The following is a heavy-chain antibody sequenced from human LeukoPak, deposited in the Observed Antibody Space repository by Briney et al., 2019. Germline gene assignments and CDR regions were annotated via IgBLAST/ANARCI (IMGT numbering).Heavy chain of an antibody. CDR1: GGSIRNQY. J-gene: IGHJ4*02. Sequence: SDTLSLTCAVSGGSIRNQYWAWMRQPAGKGLEWIGRIFATGHTESNPSLRSRVTISADMSKNQLSLRLTSVTAADTALYYCAREWPGSYDALTGLYEGGYFYDKWGQGTLVTVSA. D-gene: IGHD3-16*01. CDR3: AREWPGSYDALTGLYEGGYFYDK. CDR2: IFATGHT. V-gene: IGHV4-4*07.